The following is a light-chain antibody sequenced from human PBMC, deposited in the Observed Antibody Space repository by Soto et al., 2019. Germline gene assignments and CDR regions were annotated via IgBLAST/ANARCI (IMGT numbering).Light chain of an antibody. V-gene: IGKV3-20*01. Sequence: ESVLTQSPGTLSLSPGERATLSCRASQSVSSNYLAWYQQKPGQAPRVLIHGASSRATGIPDRFSGSGSGTDFTLTISRLEPEDFAVYYCQQYGSSPLTFGGGTKVEI. CDR3: QQYGSSPLT. CDR1: QSVSSNY. J-gene: IGKJ4*01. CDR2: GAS.